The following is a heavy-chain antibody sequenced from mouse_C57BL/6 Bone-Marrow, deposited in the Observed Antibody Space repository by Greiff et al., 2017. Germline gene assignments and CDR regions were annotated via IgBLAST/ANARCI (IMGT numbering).Heavy chain of an antibody. Sequence: VQLQQSDAELVKPGASVKISCKVSGYTFTDYTIHWMKQRPEQGLEWIGYIYPRDGSTKYNEKFKGKATLTADKSSSTAYMQLNSLTSEDSAVYCCAREDYDGFGLAYWGQGTLVTVSA. CDR2: IYPRDGST. J-gene: IGHJ3*01. V-gene: IGHV1-78*01. D-gene: IGHD2-3*01. CDR3: AREDYDGFGLAY. CDR1: GYTFTDYT.